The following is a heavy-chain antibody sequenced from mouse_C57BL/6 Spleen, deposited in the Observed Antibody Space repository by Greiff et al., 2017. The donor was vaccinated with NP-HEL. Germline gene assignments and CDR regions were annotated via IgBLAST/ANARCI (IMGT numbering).Heavy chain of an antibody. CDR1: GYTFTDYE. J-gene: IGHJ1*03. V-gene: IGHV1-15*01. CDR3: TRKGAMVTNWYFDV. D-gene: IGHD2-2*01. CDR2: IDPETGGT. Sequence: VQLQQSGAELVRPGASVTLSCKASGYTFTDYEMHWVKQTPVHGLEWIGAIDPETGGTAYNQKFKGKAILTADTSSSTAYMELRSLTSEDSAVYYCTRKGAMVTNWYFDVWGTGTTVTVSS.